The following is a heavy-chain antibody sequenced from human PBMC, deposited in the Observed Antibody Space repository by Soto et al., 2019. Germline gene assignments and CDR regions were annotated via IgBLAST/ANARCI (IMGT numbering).Heavy chain of an antibody. V-gene: IGHV1-69*04. CDR2: IIPILGIA. CDR3: AKDCSGGSCYMFDY. J-gene: IGHJ4*02. D-gene: IGHD2-15*01. Sequence: GASVKVSCKASGGTFSSYTISWVRQAPGQGLEWMGRIIPILGIANYAQKFQGRVTITAGKSTSTAYMELSSLRSEDTAVYYCAKDCSGGSCYMFDYWGQGTLVTVSS. CDR1: GGTFSSYT.